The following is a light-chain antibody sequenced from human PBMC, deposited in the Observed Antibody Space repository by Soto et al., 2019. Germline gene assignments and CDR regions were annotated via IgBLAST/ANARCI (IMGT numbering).Light chain of an antibody. CDR3: QQADTFPQT. V-gene: IGKV1-12*01. CDR1: QGVSNW. CDR2: GAS. J-gene: IGKJ4*01. Sequence: DIQMTQSPSSVSASVGDRVTITCRASQGVSNWLAWYQQKPGRAPKLLISGASTLQSGVPSRFSGSGSGTEFTLTVSSLQPEDSATYFGQQADTFPQTFGGGTKLEIK.